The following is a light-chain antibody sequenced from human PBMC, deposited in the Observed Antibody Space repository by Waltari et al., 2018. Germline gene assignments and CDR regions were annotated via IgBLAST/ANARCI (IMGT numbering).Light chain of an antibody. CDR1: QSINSY. Sequence: EIVLTQSPATLSLSPGKRATLSCRASQSINSYLAWYQQKPGQAPRLLIYDASNRATGVPARFSGSGSGSDFTLTISSLDPEDFAVYYCQQRYNWPLTFGQGTRLEIK. CDR2: DAS. CDR3: QQRYNWPLT. J-gene: IGKJ5*01. V-gene: IGKV3-11*01.